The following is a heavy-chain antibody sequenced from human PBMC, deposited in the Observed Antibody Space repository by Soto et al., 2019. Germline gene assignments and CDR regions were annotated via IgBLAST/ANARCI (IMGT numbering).Heavy chain of an antibody. J-gene: IGHJ5*02. V-gene: IGHV1-69*06. CDR1: GGTFSSYA. CDR3: ARDHPFLVTMNHNWFDP. Sequence: PSVKVSCKASGGTFSSYAISWVRQAPGQGLEWMGGIIPIFGTANYAQKFQGRVTITADKSTSTAYMELSSLRSEDTAVYYCARDHPFLVTMNHNWFDPWGQGTLVTVSS. D-gene: IGHD3-22*01. CDR2: IIPIFGTA.